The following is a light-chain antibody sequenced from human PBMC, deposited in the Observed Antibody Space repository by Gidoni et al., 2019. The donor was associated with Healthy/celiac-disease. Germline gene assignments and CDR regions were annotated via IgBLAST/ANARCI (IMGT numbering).Light chain of an antibody. V-gene: IGKV3-20*01. CDR2: GAS. CDR1: QSVISSY. Sequence: IVLTPSPGTLSLSPGERATLSCRASQSVISSYVAWYQQKPGQAPRLLIYGASSRATGIPDMFSGGGSGTDFTLTISRLEPEDFAVYYCQQYGSSFTFGPXTKVDIK. CDR3: QQYGSSFT. J-gene: IGKJ3*01.